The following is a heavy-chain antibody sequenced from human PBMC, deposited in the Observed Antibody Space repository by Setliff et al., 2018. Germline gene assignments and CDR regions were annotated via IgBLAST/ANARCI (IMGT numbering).Heavy chain of an antibody. CDR3: ARLYIVVVAAATPAWFDP. Sequence: TSETLSLTCAVSGYSISSGYYWGWIRQPPGKGLEWIGSIYHSGSTYYNPSLKSRVTISVDTSKNQFSLKLSAVTAADTAVYYCARLYIVVVAAATPAWFDPWGQGTLVTVSS. J-gene: IGHJ5*02. V-gene: IGHV4-38-2*01. CDR1: GYSISSGYY. D-gene: IGHD2-15*01. CDR2: IYHSGST.